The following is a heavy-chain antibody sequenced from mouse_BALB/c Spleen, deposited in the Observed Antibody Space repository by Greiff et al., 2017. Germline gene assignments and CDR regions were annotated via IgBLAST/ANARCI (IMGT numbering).Heavy chain of an antibody. D-gene: IGHD1-1*01. V-gene: IGHV2-6-7*01. Sequence: VKLVESGPGLVAPSQSVSITCTVPGFSLTGYGANWVRQPQGKGLEWLGMIWGDGSTDYTSALKSRLSISKDNSKSQVFLKMNRLQTDDTARYYCARDNYGTSFAYWGQGTLVTVSA. CDR3: ARDNYGTSFAY. CDR1: GFSLTGYG. CDR2: IWGDGST. J-gene: IGHJ3*01.